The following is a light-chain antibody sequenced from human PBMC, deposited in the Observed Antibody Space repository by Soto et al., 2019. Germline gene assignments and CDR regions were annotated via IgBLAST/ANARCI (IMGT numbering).Light chain of an antibody. J-gene: IGLJ3*02. CDR1: SSNIGNNH. CDR3: GTWDSSLSAWV. CDR2: DNN. Sequence: QSVLTQPPSVSAAPGQKVTISCSGSSSNIGNNHASWYQHLPGKAPKLLIYDNNKRPSGIPDRFSGSKSGTSATLGITGLQTGDEADYYCGTWDSSLSAWVFGGGTKLTVL. V-gene: IGLV1-51*01.